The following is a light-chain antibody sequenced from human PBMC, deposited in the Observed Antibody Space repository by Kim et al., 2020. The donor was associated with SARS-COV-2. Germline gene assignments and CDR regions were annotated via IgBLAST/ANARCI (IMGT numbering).Light chain of an antibody. Sequence: EIVLTQSPGTLSLSPGERATLSCRASQSVSSSYLAWYQQKPGQAPRLLIYAASSRATGITDRFSGSGSGTDFTLTISRLEPEDFAVYYCQQYDSSVYTFGRGTRLE. CDR2: AAS. J-gene: IGKJ2*01. CDR1: QSVSSSY. CDR3: QQYDSSVYT. V-gene: IGKV3-20*01.